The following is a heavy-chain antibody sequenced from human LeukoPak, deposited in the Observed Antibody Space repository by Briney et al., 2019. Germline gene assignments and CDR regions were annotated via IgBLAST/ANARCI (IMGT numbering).Heavy chain of an antibody. V-gene: IGHV1-46*01. CDR2: INPSGGST. J-gene: IGHJ5*02. D-gene: IGHD1-26*01. CDR3: ARDSVGATGWFDP. CDR1: GYTFTSYY. Sequence: GASVKVSCKASGYTFTSYYMHWVRQAPGQRLEWMGIINPSGGSTSYAQKFQGRVTMTRDMSTSTVYMELSSLRSEDTAVYYCARDSVGATGWFDPWGQGTLVTVSS.